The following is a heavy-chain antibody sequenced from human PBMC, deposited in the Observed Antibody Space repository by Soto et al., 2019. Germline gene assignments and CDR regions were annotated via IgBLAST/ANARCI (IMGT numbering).Heavy chain of an antibody. D-gene: IGHD3-10*01. J-gene: IGHJ4*02. CDR1: GYTFTNYG. CDR2: ISHWGKT. Sequence: ASVKVSCKASGYTFTNYGISWVRQAPGQGLEWMGWISHWGKTNYAQKLQGRVTMTTDTSASTAFMELRSLRSDDTAMYFCARDLDGSGSYYTDYWGQGTLVTVSS. V-gene: IGHV1-18*01. CDR3: ARDLDGSGSYYTDY.